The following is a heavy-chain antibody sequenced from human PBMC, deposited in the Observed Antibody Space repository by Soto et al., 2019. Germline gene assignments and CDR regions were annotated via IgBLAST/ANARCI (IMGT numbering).Heavy chain of an antibody. D-gene: IGHD1-1*01. CDR2: ISGSGGNI. CDR1: GFTFSRYA. J-gene: IGHJ4*02. CDR3: ATQDFRGTTGTT. V-gene: IGHV3-23*01. Sequence: GVSLRLSSAASGFTFSRYAMGWVRQAPGKGLEWVSVISGSGGNIHYADSVKGRFTISRDNSKNTLYLQMNSLRVEDTAVYNCATQDFRGTTGTTWGQGTLVTVSS.